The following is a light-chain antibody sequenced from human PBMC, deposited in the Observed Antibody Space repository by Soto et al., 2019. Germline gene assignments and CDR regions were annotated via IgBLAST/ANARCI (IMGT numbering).Light chain of an antibody. Sequence: QSVLTQPASVSGFPGQSSTISCAGTGSDVGAYNLVSWYQQHPGKAPKLMIYQVSKRPSGVSNRFSGSKSGNTASLTISGLQAEDEADYYCCSYEGSSTFYVFGTGTKVTVL. CDR2: QVS. CDR3: CSYEGSSTFYV. V-gene: IGLV2-23*02. CDR1: GSDVGAYNL. J-gene: IGLJ1*01.